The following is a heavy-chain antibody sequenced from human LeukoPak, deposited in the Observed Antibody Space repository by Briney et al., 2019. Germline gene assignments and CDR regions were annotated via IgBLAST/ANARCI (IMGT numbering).Heavy chain of an antibody. CDR1: GYTFTSYD. CDR2: INPSGGST. J-gene: IGHJ4*02. Sequence: ASVKVSCKASGYTFTSYDINWVRQAPGQGLEWMGIINPSGGSTSYAQKFQGRVTMTRDMSTSTVYMELSSLRSEDTAVYYCARLAAAGTAYDYWGQGTLVTVSP. D-gene: IGHD6-13*01. CDR3: ARLAAAGTAYDY. V-gene: IGHV1-46*01.